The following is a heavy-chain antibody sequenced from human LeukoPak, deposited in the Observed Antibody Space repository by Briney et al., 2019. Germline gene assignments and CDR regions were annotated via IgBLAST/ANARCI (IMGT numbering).Heavy chain of an antibody. CDR1: GFSFKDYG. Sequence: SGGSLRLSCAATGFSFKDYGMHWVRQPPGKGLEWVSGISWNGGSTDYADSVKGRFTISRDNAKNSLYLQLSSLRPEDTALYYCAKHFRATNTYTFFGLDVWGQGTTVTVAS. D-gene: IGHD2-2*02. CDR3: AKHFRATNTYTFFGLDV. V-gene: IGHV3-9*01. J-gene: IGHJ6*02. CDR2: ISWNGGST.